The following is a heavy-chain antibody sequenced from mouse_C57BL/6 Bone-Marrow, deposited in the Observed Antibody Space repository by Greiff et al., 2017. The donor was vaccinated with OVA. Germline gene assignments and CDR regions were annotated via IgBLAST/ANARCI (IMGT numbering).Heavy chain of an antibody. CDR1: GYTFTSYW. Sequence: VQLQQPGAELVKPGASVKLSCKASGYTFTSYWMQWVKQRPGQGLEWIGEIDPSDSYTNYNQKFKGKATLTVDTSSGTAYMQLSSLTSEDSAVYYCARSDYWGQGTTLTVSS. CDR2: IDPSDSYT. V-gene: IGHV1-50*01. J-gene: IGHJ2*01. CDR3: ARSDY.